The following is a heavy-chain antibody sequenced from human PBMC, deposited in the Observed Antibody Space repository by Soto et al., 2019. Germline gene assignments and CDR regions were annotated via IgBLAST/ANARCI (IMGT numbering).Heavy chain of an antibody. J-gene: IGHJ6*03. CDR2: IKSKTDGGTT. CDR1: GFTFSNAW. Sequence: GSLRLSCAASGFTFSNAWMSWVRQAPGKGLEWVGRIKSKTDGGTTDYAAPVKGRFTISRDDSKNTLYLQMNSLKTEDTAVYYCTTLIPYYDFWSGYSNYYYYMDVWGKGTTVTVSS. D-gene: IGHD3-3*01. V-gene: IGHV3-15*01. CDR3: TTLIPYYDFWSGYSNYYYYMDV.